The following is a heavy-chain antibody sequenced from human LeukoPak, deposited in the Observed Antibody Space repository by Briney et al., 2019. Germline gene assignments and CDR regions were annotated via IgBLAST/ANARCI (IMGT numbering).Heavy chain of an antibody. D-gene: IGHD2-15*01. Sequence: SVKVSCKASGGTFSSYAISWVRQAPGQGLEWMGRIIPILGIANYAQKFQGRVTITRDTSASTAYMELSSLRSEDTAVYYCARVGAGTPFCDYWGQGTLVTVSS. CDR1: GGTFSSYA. CDR3: ARVGAGTPFCDY. CDR2: IIPILGIA. V-gene: IGHV1-69*04. J-gene: IGHJ4*02.